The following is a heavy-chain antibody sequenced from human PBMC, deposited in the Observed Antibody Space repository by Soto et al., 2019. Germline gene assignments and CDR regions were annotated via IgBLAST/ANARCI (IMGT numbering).Heavy chain of an antibody. CDR3: ARQAYVLREIPYYFDF. D-gene: IGHD3-10*01. Sequence: PSETLSLTCTVSGGSISSSTSYWGWIRRPPGKGLEWIGSIYYTESTYYKPSLKSRVTISVDTSKNQFSLKLSSVTAADTAVYFCARQAYVLREIPYYFDFWGQGALVTVSS. J-gene: IGHJ4*02. CDR1: GGSISSSTSY. CDR2: IYYTEST. V-gene: IGHV4-39*01.